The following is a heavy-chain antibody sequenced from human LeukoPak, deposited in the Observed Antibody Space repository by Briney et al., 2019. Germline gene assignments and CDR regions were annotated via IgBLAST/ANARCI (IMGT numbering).Heavy chain of an antibody. Sequence: PSETLSLTRTVPGGSISSYYWSWIRQPPGKGLERIGYIYYSGSTNYNPSLKSRVTIAVDTSKSHFSLKLSSVTAADTAVYYCARAPYYDFWSGYSYAFDIWGQGTMVTVSS. V-gene: IGHV4-59*01. D-gene: IGHD3-3*01. CDR2: IYYSGST. CDR1: GGSISSYY. J-gene: IGHJ3*02. CDR3: ARAPYYDFWSGYSYAFDI.